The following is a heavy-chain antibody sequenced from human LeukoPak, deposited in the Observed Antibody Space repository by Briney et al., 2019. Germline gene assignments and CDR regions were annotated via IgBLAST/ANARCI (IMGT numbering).Heavy chain of an antibody. Sequence: ASVKVSCKASGYTFTGYYMHWVRQAPGQGLEWMGWINPNSGGTNYAQKFQGRVTMTRDTSISTASMELSMLRSDDTALYYCARMGLGYCSSSTCYPYFDCWGQGTLVTVSS. D-gene: IGHD2-2*01. CDR1: GYTFTGYY. J-gene: IGHJ4*02. CDR2: INPNSGGT. CDR3: ARMGLGYCSSSTCYPYFDC. V-gene: IGHV1-2*02.